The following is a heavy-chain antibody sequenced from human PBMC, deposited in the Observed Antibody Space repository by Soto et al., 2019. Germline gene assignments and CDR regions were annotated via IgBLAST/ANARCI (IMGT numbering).Heavy chain of an antibody. CDR3: SRSLNS. J-gene: IGHJ4*02. V-gene: IGHV3-7*01. CDR1: GFTFSTYW. CDR2: INQDGSKK. Sequence: VQLMESGGGLVQPGGSLRLSCAASGFTFSTYWMDWVRQTPGKGLEWVANINQDGSKKNYVDSVKGRFTISRDNAKNSLYLQMSSLTAEDSALYYCSRSLNSWGQGTLVTVSS.